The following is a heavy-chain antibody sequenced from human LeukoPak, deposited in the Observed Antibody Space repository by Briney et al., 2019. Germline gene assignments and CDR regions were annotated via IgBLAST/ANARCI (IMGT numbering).Heavy chain of an antibody. Sequence: GESLKISCKGSGYSFTSYWIGWVRQMPGKGLEWMGIIYPGDSDTRYSPSFQGQVTISADKSISTAYLQWSSLKASDTAMYYCARQGDYDSSGYYPTQFGYWGQGTLVTVSS. J-gene: IGHJ4*02. CDR1: GYSFTSYW. CDR2: IYPGDSDT. CDR3: ARQGDYDSSGYYPTQFGY. V-gene: IGHV5-51*01. D-gene: IGHD3-22*01.